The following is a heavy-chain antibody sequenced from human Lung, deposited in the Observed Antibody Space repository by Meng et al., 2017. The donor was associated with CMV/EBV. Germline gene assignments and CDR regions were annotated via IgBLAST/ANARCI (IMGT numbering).Heavy chain of an antibody. CDR1: GFIFSAYE. Sequence: GGSXRLXCAASGFIFSAYEIIWVRQAPGKGLEWVSYIHARGHIVHYADFVNGRFTISRDSAKNSVDLQMSSLRVEDTAVYYCARRLPYYGMDVWGQGTPVTVSS. CDR2: IHARGHIV. V-gene: IGHV3-48*03. CDR3: ARRLPYYGMDV. J-gene: IGHJ6*02.